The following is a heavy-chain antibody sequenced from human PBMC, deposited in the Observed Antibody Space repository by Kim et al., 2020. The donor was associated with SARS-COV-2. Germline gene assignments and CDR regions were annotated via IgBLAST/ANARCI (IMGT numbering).Heavy chain of an antibody. D-gene: IGHD4-17*01. V-gene: IGHV1-8*01. Sequence: AQKFQGRVTMTRNTSISTAYMELSSLRSEDTAVYYCARGPMTTVTTGWDYWGQGTLVTVSS. J-gene: IGHJ4*02. CDR3: ARGPMTTVTTGWDY.